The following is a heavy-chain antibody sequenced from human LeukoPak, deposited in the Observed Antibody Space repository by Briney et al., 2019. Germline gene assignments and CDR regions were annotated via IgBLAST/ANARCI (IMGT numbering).Heavy chain of an antibody. J-gene: IGHJ4*02. Sequence: RASETLSLTCTVSGGSINSSSYYWGWIRQPPGKGLEWIGSIYYSGSTYYNPSLKSRVTISVDTSKNQFSLKLSSVTAADTAVYYCAREMVVTDPGFGYWGQGTLVTVSS. V-gene: IGHV4-39*07. CDR3: AREMVVTDPGFGY. D-gene: IGHD2-21*02. CDR2: IYYSGST. CDR1: GGSINSSSYY.